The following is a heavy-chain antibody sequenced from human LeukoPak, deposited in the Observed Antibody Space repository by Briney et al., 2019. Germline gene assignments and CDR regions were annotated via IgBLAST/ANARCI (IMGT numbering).Heavy chain of an antibody. CDR2: MSSSDDGR. D-gene: IGHD6-19*01. CDR3: AKVGIAVAGFHMPYYMDV. Sequence: GGSLRLSCATSGFSFSSYAMSWVRQAPGKGLEWVSAMSSSDDGRYYADSVKGRFTISRDNSKNTLYLQMNSLRAEDTAVYYCAKVGIAVAGFHMPYYMDVWGKGTTVTISS. J-gene: IGHJ6*03. CDR1: GFSFSSYA. V-gene: IGHV3-23*01.